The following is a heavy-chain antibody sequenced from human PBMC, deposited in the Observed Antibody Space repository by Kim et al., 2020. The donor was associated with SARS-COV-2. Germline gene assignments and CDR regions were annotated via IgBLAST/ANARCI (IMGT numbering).Heavy chain of an antibody. CDR2: ISASGATT. CDR1: GFTFSNFA. V-gene: IGHV3-23*01. J-gene: IGHJ2*01. Sequence: GGSLRLSCAASGFTFSNFAMSWVRQAPGKGLEWVSAISASGATTYYADSAKGRFTISRDNSKNTLYLQMDSLGAEDTAVYYCAKHGGNSGGGGYFDLWGRGTLVTVSS. CDR3: AKHGGNSGGGGYFDL. D-gene: IGHD2-21*01.